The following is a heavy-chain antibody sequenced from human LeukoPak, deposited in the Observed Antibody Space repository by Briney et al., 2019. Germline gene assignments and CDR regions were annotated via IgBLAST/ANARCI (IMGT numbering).Heavy chain of an antibody. D-gene: IGHD3-22*01. V-gene: IGHV1-2*02. CDR2: INPNSGGT. CDR3: ARDGAIGYLADY. J-gene: IGHJ4*02. CDR1: VYTLTGYY. Sequence: VASVKVSCKASVYTLTGYYMHWVRQAPGQGLEWMGWINPNSGGTNYAQKFQGRVTMTRDTSISTAYMELSRLGSDDTAVYYCARDGAIGYLADYWGQGTLVTVSS.